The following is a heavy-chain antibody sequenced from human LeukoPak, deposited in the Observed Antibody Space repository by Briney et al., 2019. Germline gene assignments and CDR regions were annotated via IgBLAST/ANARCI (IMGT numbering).Heavy chain of an antibody. J-gene: IGHJ6*02. V-gene: IGHV1-69*02. CDR3: ATRSSSSLDYYYYGMDV. CDR2: IVPMLGIL. CDR1: VGTFSSYT. Sequence: SVKVSCKASVGTFSSYTISWVRQAPAQGLEWMGRIVPMLGILNYAQKFQGRVTITADKSTSTAYMELSSLRSEDTAVYYCATRSSSSLDYYYYGMDVWGQGTTVTVSS. D-gene: IGHD2-2*01.